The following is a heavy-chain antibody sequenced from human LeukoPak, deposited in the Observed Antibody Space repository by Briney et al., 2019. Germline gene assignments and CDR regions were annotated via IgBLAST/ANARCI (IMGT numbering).Heavy chain of an antibody. D-gene: IGHD2-15*01. CDR2: IYYSGST. CDR1: GGSISSSSYY. V-gene: IGHV4-39*01. J-gene: IGHJ4*02. Sequence: SETLSLTCTVSGGSISSSSYYWGWIRQPPGKRLEWIGSIYYSGSTYYNPSLKSRVTISVDTSKNQFSLKLSSVTAADTAVYYCARHVAGLFDYWGQGTLVTVSS. CDR3: ARHVAGLFDY.